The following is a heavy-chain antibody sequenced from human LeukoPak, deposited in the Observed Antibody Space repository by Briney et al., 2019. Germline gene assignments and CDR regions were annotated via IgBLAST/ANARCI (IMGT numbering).Heavy chain of an antibody. V-gene: IGHV4-59*01. CDR1: GGSISSYY. D-gene: IGHD2-15*01. J-gene: IGHJ4*02. CDR2: IYYSGST. Sequence: SETLSLTCTVSGGSISSYYWSWLRQSPGKGLEWIGYIYYSGSTSYNPSLNSRVTFSMDTSKSQFSLKLNSVTAADTAVYYCARSILHSGGTCCWYHFDYWGQGALVTVSS. CDR3: ARSILHSGGTCCWYHFDY.